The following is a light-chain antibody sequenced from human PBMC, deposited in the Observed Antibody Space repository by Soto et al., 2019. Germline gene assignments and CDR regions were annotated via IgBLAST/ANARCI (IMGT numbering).Light chain of an antibody. CDR1: NSNIGSHV. CDR2: TNN. Sequence: QSVLTQPPSASGAPGQRVTISCSGSNSNIGSHVVNWYQQVPGTAPKLLIYTNNQRPSGVPVRFSDSKSGTSASLAISGLQSEDEADYYCAAWDGSLQSWVFGGGTKLTVL. CDR3: AAWDGSLQSWV. V-gene: IGLV1-44*01. J-gene: IGLJ3*02.